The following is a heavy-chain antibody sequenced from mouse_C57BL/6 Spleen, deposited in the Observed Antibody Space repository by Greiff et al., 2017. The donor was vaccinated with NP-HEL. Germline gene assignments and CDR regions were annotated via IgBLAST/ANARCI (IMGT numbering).Heavy chain of an antibody. D-gene: IGHD2-5*01. Sequence: VQLQQSGAELARPGASVKMSCKASGYTFTSYTMHWVKQRPGQGLEWIGYINPSSGYTKYNQKFKDKATLTADKSSSTAYMQLSSLTSEDSAVYYCSRYDYSKSMDYLSQGTSVTVSS. CDR3: SRYDYSKSMDY. CDR2: INPSSGYT. CDR1: GYTFTSYT. V-gene: IGHV1-4*01. J-gene: IGHJ4*01.